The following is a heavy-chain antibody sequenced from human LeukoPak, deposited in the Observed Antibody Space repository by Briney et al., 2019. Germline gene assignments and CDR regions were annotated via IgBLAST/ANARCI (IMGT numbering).Heavy chain of an antibody. V-gene: IGHV1-69*04. J-gene: IGHJ3*02. D-gene: IGHD6-19*01. Sequence: SVKVSCKAPGGTFSSYAISWVRQAPGQGLEWMGRIIPILGIANYAQKFQGRVTITADKSTSTAYMELSSLRSEDTAVYYCARAGAVAGTYDAFDIWGQGTMVTVSS. CDR2: IIPILGIA. CDR3: ARAGAVAGTYDAFDI. CDR1: GGTFSSYA.